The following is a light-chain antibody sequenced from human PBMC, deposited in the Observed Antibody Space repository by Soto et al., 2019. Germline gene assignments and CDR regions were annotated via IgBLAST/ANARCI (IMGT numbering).Light chain of an antibody. CDR2: WAS. CDR1: QSALYSSNNKNY. J-gene: IGKJ2*01. CDR3: KQYYRTPPAYT. Sequence: DIVMTQSPDSLAVSLGERATINCKSSQSALYSSNNKNYLAWYQQKPGQPPKLHIYWASTRESGVPDRFSGSGSGTDFTLTISTLQAEDVAVYYCKQYYRTPPAYTFGKGTKLEIK. V-gene: IGKV4-1*01.